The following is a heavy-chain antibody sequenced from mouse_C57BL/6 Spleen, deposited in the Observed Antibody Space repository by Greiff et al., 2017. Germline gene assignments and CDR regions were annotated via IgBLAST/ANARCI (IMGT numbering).Heavy chain of an antibody. CDR3: ARDDDSYAMDY. V-gene: IGHV1-4*01. Sequence: QVQLKQSGAELARPGASVKMSCKASGYTFTSYTMHWVKQRPGQGLEWIGYINPSSSYTKYNQKFKDKATLTADKSSSTAYMQLSSLTSEDSAVYYCARDDDSYAMDYWGQGTSGTVSS. CDR2: INPSSSYT. CDR1: GYTFTSYT. D-gene: IGHD2-3*01. J-gene: IGHJ4*01.